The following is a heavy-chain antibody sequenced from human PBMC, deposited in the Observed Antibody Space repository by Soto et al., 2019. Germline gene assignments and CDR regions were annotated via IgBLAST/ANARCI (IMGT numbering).Heavy chain of an antibody. J-gene: IGHJ4*02. CDR3: AKYRRTDAEGYTFDY. CDR1: GDSISGYY. V-gene: IGHV4-59*01. D-gene: IGHD2-15*01. Sequence: SETLSLTCTVSGDSISGYYWSWIRQPPGKGLEWIGYIYYSGSTNYNPSLKGRVTMSVDTSKNQFSLKLTSVTAADTAMYFCAKYRRTDAEGYTFDYWGQGALVTVSS. CDR2: IYYSGST.